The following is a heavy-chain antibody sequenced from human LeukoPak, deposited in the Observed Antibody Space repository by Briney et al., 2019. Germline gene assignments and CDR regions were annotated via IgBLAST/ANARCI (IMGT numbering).Heavy chain of an antibody. CDR3: ARHGPYSSSTNLGY. Sequence: SETLSLTCAVYGGSFSGYYWSWIRQPPGKGLEWIGEINHSGSTNYNPSLKSRVTISVDTSKNQFSLRLSSVTAADTAVYYCARHGPYSSSTNLGYWGQGTLVTVSS. V-gene: IGHV4-34*01. J-gene: IGHJ4*02. D-gene: IGHD6-6*01. CDR2: INHSGST. CDR1: GGSFSGYY.